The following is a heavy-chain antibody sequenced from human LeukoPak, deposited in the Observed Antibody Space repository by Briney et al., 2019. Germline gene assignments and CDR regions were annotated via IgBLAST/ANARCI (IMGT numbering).Heavy chain of an antibody. J-gene: IGHJ4*02. CDR2: ISYDGSNK. D-gene: IGHD4-17*01. Sequence: PGRSLRLSCAASGFTFSSYAMHWVRQAPGKGLEWVAVISYDGSNKYYADSVKGRFTISRDNSKNTLYLQMNSLRAEDTAVYYCARDPDDYGDYSPDYWGQGTLVTVSS. CDR1: GFTFSSYA. V-gene: IGHV3-30-3*01. CDR3: ARDPDDYGDYSPDY.